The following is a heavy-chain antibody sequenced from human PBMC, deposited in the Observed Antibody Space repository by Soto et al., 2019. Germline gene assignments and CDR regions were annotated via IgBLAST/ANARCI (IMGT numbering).Heavy chain of an antibody. Sequence: EVQLVQSGAEVKKAGESLKISCKGSGYSFMNWWIGWVRQTPGKGLEWMGIIYPGDSETRYSPSFQGQVTISHDKSISTAFLQWSSLQASDSAMYCCARGGAAYGLDDWGQGTLVTVSS. D-gene: IGHD3-10*01. CDR1: GYSFMNWW. CDR3: ARGGAAYGLDD. CDR2: IYPGDSET. J-gene: IGHJ4*02. V-gene: IGHV5-51*03.